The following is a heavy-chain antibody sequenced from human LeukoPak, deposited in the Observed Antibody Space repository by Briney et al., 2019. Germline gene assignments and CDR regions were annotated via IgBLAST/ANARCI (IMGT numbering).Heavy chain of an antibody. V-gene: IGHV3-49*04. CDR1: GFTFSNAW. Sequence: GGSLRLSCVVSGFTFSNAWMSRVRQAPGKGLEWVGFIRRKAHDDTPQYAASVQGRFTTSRDDSKSAAYLQMNSLKTEDTGVYYCVRAGGYDNWFDSWGQGTLVTVSS. CDR2: IRRKAHDDTP. J-gene: IGHJ5*01. CDR3: VRAGGYDNWFDS. D-gene: IGHD5-12*01.